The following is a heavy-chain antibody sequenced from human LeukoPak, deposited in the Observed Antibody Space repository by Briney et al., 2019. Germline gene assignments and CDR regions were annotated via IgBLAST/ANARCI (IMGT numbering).Heavy chain of an antibody. Sequence: GGSLRLSCAASGFTFSSYAMSWVRHAPGKGLEWVSAISGSGGSTYYADSVKGRFTISRDNSKNTLYLQMNSLRAEDTAVYYCAKVSRGYSYGSTDYWGQGTLVTVSS. CDR3: AKVSRGYSYGSTDY. D-gene: IGHD5-18*01. CDR1: GFTFSSYA. J-gene: IGHJ4*02. CDR2: ISGSGGST. V-gene: IGHV3-23*01.